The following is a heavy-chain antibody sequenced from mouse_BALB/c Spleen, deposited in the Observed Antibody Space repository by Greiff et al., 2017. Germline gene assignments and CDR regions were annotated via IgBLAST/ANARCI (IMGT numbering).Heavy chain of an antibody. CDR1: GYTFTSYW. CDR3: AKLGYYAMDY. Sequence: QVQLQQSGAELAKPGASVKMSCKASGYTFTSYWMHWVKQRPGQGLEWIGYINPSTGYTEYNQKFKDKATLTADKSSSTAYMQLSSLTSEDSAVYYCAKLGYYAMDYWGQGTSVTVSS. D-gene: IGHD4-1*01. V-gene: IGHV1-7*01. CDR2: INPSTGYT. J-gene: IGHJ4*01.